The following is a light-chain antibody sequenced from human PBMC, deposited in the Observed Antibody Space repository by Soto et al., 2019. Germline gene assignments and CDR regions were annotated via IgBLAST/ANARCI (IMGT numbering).Light chain of an antibody. V-gene: IGKV1-39*01. CDR2: AAS. CDR1: QTINSC. J-gene: IGKJ1*01. CDR3: QQSYSSLWT. Sequence: DLQMTQSPSSLSASAGDRVIITCRASQTINSCLNWYQQKAGEAPKLLIYAASTLQSGVPSRFSGSGSGTDFTLTISSLQPEDFATYYCQQSYSSLWTFGQGTKVEVK.